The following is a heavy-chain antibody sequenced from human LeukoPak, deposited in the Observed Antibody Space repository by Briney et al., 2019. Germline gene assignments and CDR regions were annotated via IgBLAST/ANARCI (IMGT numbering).Heavy chain of an antibody. Sequence: SDTLSLTCAVSGYSISSGYYWGWIWQPPGKGLEWIGSIYHSGSTYYNPSLKSRVTISVDTSKNQFSLKLSSVTAADTAVYYCARLWGPKFYMDVWGKGTTVTVSS. V-gene: IGHV4-38-2*01. D-gene: IGHD3-16*01. J-gene: IGHJ6*03. CDR1: GYSISSGYY. CDR3: ARLWGPKFYMDV. CDR2: IYHSGST.